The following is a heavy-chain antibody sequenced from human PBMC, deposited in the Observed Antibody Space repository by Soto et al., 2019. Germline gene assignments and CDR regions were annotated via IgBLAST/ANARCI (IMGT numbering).Heavy chain of an antibody. D-gene: IGHD3-22*01. V-gene: IGHV4-31*03. Sequence: QVQLQESGPGLVKPSQTLSLTCTVSGGSINSGDYYWSWIRQHPGKGLEWIGTIYFSGTTYYNPSLKSRVTISVDTSKNQFSLNLSSVTAADTAVYYCARRDRSGFSYGLDTWGQGTLVTVSS. CDR1: GGSINSGDYY. CDR2: IYFSGTT. J-gene: IGHJ5*02. CDR3: ARRDRSGFSYGLDT.